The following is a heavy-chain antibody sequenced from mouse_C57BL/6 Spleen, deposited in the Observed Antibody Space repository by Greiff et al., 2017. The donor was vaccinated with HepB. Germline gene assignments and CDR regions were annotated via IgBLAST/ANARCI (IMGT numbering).Heavy chain of an antibody. Sequence: EVQLQQSGAELVKPGASVKLSCTASGFNINDYYMHWVKQRTEQGLEWIGSIDPEDGETKYAPKFQGKATITADTSSNTAYLQLSSLTSEDTAVYYCARWGTTVVAPWYFDVWGTGTTVTVSS. CDR1: GFNINDYY. V-gene: IGHV14-2*01. CDR3: ARWGTTVVAPWYFDV. D-gene: IGHD1-1*01. CDR2: IDPEDGET. J-gene: IGHJ1*03.